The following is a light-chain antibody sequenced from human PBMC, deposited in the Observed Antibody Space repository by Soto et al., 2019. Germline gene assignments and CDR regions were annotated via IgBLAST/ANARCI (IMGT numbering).Light chain of an antibody. CDR3: SSYTSSSFVV. J-gene: IGLJ2*01. Sequence: QSALTQPASVSGSPGQSITISCTGTSSDVGGYNYVSWYQQHPGKAPKLMIYDVSNRPSGVSNRFSGSTSGNTASLTISGLQAEDEADYYCSSYTSSSFVVFGGGTKLTVL. CDR1: SSDVGGYNY. CDR2: DVS. V-gene: IGLV2-14*01.